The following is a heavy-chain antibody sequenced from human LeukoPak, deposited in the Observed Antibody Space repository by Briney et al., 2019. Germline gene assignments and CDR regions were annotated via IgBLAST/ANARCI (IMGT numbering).Heavy chain of an antibody. J-gene: IGHJ5*02. V-gene: IGHV3-21*04. CDR3: AKGNPDYGDPLANWFDP. CDR1: GFTFSSYS. Sequence: GGSLRLSCAASGFTFSSYSMNWVRQAPGKGLEWVSSISSSSSYIYYADSVKGRFTISRDNAKNSLYLQMNSLRAEDTAVYYCAKGNPDYGDPLANWFDPWGQGTLVTVSS. CDR2: ISSSSSYI. D-gene: IGHD4-17*01.